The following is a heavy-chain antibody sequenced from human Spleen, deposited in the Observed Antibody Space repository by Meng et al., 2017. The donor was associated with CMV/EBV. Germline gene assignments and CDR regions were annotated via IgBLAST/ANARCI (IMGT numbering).Heavy chain of an antibody. CDR3: AGVAVMRLGAVAMIGRGYYFYGLDV. Sequence: ASVKVSCKASGYTLTDNYMHWVRQAPGQGLEWMGWINPNTGGTNYALQFEGRVTMTRDTSISTAYMNLSRLRADDTAVYYCAGVAVMRLGAVAMIGRGYYFYGLDVWGQGTTVTVSS. D-gene: IGHD3-16*01. CDR1: GYTLTDNY. CDR2: INPNTGGT. J-gene: IGHJ6*02. V-gene: IGHV1-2*02.